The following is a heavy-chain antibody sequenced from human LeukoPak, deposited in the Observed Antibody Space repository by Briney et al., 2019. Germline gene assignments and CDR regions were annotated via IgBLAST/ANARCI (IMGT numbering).Heavy chain of an antibody. CDR3: ARGPPAKPGTGYYYGMDV. D-gene: IGHD2-2*01. CDR2: INHSGST. V-gene: IGHV4-34*01. Sequence: SEALSLTCAVYGGSFSGYYWSWIRQPPGKGLEWIGEINHSGSTNYNPSLKSRVTISVDMSKNQFSLKLSSVTAADTAVYYCARGPPAKPGTGYYYGMDVWGQGTTVTVSS. CDR1: GGSFSGYY. J-gene: IGHJ6*02.